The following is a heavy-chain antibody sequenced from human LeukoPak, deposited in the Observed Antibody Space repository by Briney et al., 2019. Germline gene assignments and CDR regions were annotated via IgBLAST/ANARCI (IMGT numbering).Heavy chain of an antibody. CDR2: ISSSSSYI. D-gene: IGHD3-3*01. J-gene: IGHJ4*02. V-gene: IGHV3-11*06. CDR3: ARDEDDFDY. CDR1: GFTFSDYY. Sequence: PGGSLRLSCAASGFTFSDYYMSWIRQAPGKGLEWVSSISSSSSYIYYADSVKGRFTISRDNAKNSLYLQMNCLRAEDTAVYYCARDEDDFDYWGQGTLVTVSS.